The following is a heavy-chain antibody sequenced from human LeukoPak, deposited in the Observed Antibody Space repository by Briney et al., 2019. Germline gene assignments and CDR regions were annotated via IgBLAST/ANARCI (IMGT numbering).Heavy chain of an antibody. Sequence: PGGSLRLSCAASGFTFSSYAMSWVRQAPGKGLEWVSAISGSGGSTYYADSVKGRFTISRDNSKNTLYLQMNSLRAEDTAVYYCAKVQYSSSWGPPFDDAFDIWGQGTMVTVSS. CDR3: AKVQYSSSWGPPFDDAFDI. CDR2: ISGSGGST. CDR1: GFTFSSYA. J-gene: IGHJ3*02. D-gene: IGHD6-13*01. V-gene: IGHV3-23*01.